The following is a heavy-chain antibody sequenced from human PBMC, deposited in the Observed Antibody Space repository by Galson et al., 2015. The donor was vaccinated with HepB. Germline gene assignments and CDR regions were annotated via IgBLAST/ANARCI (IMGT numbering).Heavy chain of an antibody. J-gene: IGHJ6*02. Sequence: SATLSLTCTVSGGSISSYYWSWIRQPPGKGLEWIGYIYYSGSTNYNPSLKSRVTISVDTSKNQFSLKLSSVTAADTAVYYCARDTVVVPAATPYYYGMDVWGQGTTVTVSS. CDR1: GGSISSYY. CDR2: IYYSGST. V-gene: IGHV4-59*01. D-gene: IGHD2-2*01. CDR3: ARDTVVVPAATPYYYGMDV.